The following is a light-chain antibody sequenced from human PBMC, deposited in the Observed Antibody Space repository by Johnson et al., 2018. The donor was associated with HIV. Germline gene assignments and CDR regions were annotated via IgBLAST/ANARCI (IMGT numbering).Light chain of an antibody. J-gene: IGLJ1*01. CDR3: GTWDSSLSAGV. CDR1: SSNIGNNY. CDR2: DNN. Sequence: QSVLTQPPSVSAAPGQKVTISCSGSSSNIGNNYVSWYQQPPGTAPKLLIYDNNKRPSGIPDRFSGSQSGTSATLGITGLQTGDEADYYCGTWDSSLSAGVFGTGTKVTVL. V-gene: IGLV1-51*01.